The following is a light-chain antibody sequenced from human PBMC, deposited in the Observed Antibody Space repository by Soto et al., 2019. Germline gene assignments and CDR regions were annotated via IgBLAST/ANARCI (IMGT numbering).Light chain of an antibody. V-gene: IGKV3-15*01. CDR3: QQYNKWPWT. CDR1: QSVGSN. Sequence: EIVMTQSPVTLSVSPGERATLSCRASQSVGSNLAWYQQKPGQAPRLLISGASTGATGVPATFSGSGSGTEFTLTINSLQSEDFAIYYCQQYNKWPWTFGQGTKGDIK. J-gene: IGKJ1*01. CDR2: GAS.